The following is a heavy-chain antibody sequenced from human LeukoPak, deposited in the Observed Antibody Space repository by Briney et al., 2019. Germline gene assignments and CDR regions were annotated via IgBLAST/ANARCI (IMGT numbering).Heavy chain of an antibody. D-gene: IGHD3-9*01. V-gene: IGHV3-74*01. J-gene: IGHJ4*02. CDR3: ARGRALYDILTLGY. Sequence: GGSLRLSCAASGFTFSSYWMHWVRQAPGKGLVRVARINSDGSSTSYADSVKGRFTISRDNAKNTLYLQMNSLRAEDTAVYYCARGRALYDILTLGYWGQGTLVTVSS. CDR2: INSDGSST. CDR1: GFTFSSYW.